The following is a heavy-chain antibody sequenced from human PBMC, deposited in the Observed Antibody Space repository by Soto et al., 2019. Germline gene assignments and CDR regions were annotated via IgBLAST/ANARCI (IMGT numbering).Heavy chain of an antibody. CDR1: GGTFSSYA. J-gene: IGHJ5*02. D-gene: IGHD2-15*01. CDR2: IIPIFGTG. Sequence: QVQLVQSGAEVKKPGSSVKVSCKASGGTFSSYAISWVRQAPGQGLEWMGWIIPIFGTGNYAQKFQGRVTITADESTITAYMELSSLRSEDTAVYYCARARTSSCPVGGWFYPLGQGTLVSVSS. V-gene: IGHV1-69*12. CDR3: ARARTSSCPVGGWFYP.